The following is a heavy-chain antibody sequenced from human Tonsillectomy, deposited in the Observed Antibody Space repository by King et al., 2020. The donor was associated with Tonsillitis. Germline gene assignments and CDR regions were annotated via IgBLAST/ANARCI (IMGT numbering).Heavy chain of an antibody. CDR2: ISWNSGTI. CDR3: AKDRSIPSSWYRSQIDAFDI. J-gene: IGHJ3*02. V-gene: IGHV3-9*01. CDR1: GFTFDDYA. Sequence: VQLVESGGGLVQPGRSLRLSCAASGFTFDDYAMHWVRQAPGKGLEWVSGISWNSGTIGYADSVKGRVTISRDNAKNSLYLQMNSLRAEDTDLYYCAKDRSIPSSWYRSQIDAFDIWGQGTMVTVSS. D-gene: IGHD6-13*01.